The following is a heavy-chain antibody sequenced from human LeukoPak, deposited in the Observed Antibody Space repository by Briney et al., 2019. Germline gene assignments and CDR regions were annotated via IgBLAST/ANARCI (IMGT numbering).Heavy chain of an antibody. CDR1: GFTFSSYS. J-gene: IGHJ4*02. D-gene: IGHD2-2*01. V-gene: IGHV3-23*01. CDR2: ILGGAGST. CDR3: AHGTVYQLDY. Sequence: PGGSLRLSCAASGFTFSSYSMNWVRQAPGRGLEWVSGILGGAGSTYYADSVKGRFTISRDNSKNTLYLQMNSLRAEDTAVYYCAHGTVYQLDYWGQGTLATVSS.